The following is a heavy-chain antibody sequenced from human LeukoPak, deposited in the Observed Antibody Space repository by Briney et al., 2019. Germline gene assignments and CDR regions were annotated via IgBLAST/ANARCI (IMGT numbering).Heavy chain of an antibody. Sequence: ASVKVSCKASGYTFTSYDINWVRQATGQGLEWMGWMNPNSGNTGYAQKFQGRVTITRDTSISTAYMELSRLRSDDTAVYYCARAGDYYYYYMDVWGKGTTVTVSS. V-gene: IGHV1-8*03. D-gene: IGHD4-17*01. CDR2: MNPNSGNT. CDR1: GYTFTSYD. J-gene: IGHJ6*03. CDR3: ARAGDYYYYYMDV.